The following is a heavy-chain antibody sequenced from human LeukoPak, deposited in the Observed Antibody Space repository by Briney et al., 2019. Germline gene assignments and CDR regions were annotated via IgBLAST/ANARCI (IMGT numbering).Heavy chain of an antibody. Sequence: SETLSLTCNVSGGSISSGGYYWGWIRQPPGKGLEWIGSIYYSGSTYYNPSLKSRVTISVDTSKNQFSLKLSSVTAADTAVYYCARDIPAGSYTNDAFDIWGQGTMVTVSS. CDR2: IYYSGST. V-gene: IGHV4-39*07. CDR3: ARDIPAGSYTNDAFDI. J-gene: IGHJ3*02. D-gene: IGHD1-26*01. CDR1: GGSISSGGYY.